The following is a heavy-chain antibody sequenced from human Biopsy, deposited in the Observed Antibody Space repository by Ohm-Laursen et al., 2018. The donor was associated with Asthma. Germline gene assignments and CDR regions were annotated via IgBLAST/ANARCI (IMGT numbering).Heavy chain of an antibody. D-gene: IGHD2-15*01. CDR1: GGSVSSGSYY. CDR2: ISYSGST. J-gene: IGHJ2*01. Sequence: GTLSLTCTVPGGSVSSGSYYWSWIRQPPGKGLAWVSYISYSGSTDYNPSLKSRLTISMDTSKNQFSLKLSSVTAADTAVYYCARVPTTLRYFDLWGRGTLVTVSS. CDR3: ARVPTTLRYFDL. V-gene: IGHV4-61*01.